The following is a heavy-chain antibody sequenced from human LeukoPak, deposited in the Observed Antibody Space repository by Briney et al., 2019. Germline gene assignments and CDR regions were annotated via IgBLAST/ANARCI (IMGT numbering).Heavy chain of an antibody. CDR3: ARGGGDY. V-gene: IGHV3-7*01. D-gene: IGHD1-26*01. CDR1: GFTFSDYW. Sequence: PGGSLRLSRVASGFTFSDYWMTWVRQAPGKGLEWVANIKQDGSDKKYVDSVKGRFTISRDNAKNSLYLQMDSLRDEDTAVYYCARGGGDYWGQGTLVTVTS. J-gene: IGHJ4*02. CDR2: IKQDGSDK.